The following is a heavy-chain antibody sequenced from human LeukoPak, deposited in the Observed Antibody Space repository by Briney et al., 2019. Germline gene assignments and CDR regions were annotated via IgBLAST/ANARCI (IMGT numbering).Heavy chain of an antibody. J-gene: IGHJ4*02. D-gene: IGHD1-26*01. CDR2: ISAYNGNT. Sequence: ASVKVSCKASGYTFSTHGISWVRQAPGQGLEWMGWISAYNGNTNYAQKLQGRVTMTTDTSTSTAYMELRRLRSDDTAVYYCARASGSYPNPVDYWGQGTLVTVSS. V-gene: IGHV1-18*01. CDR3: ARASGSYPNPVDY. CDR1: GYTFSTHG.